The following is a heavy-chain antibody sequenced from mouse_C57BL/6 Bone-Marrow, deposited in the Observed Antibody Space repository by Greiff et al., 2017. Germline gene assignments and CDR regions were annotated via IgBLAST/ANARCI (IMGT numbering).Heavy chain of an antibody. CDR1: GYTFTDYD. CDR2: IDPETGGT. V-gene: IGHV1-15*01. D-gene: IGHD1-1*01. CDR3: TRARNYYGSSYSFAY. J-gene: IGHJ3*01. Sequence: QVQLQQSGAELVRPGASVTLSCKASGYTFTDYDMHWVKQTPVPGLEWIGAIDPETGGTAYNQKFKGKAILTADKSSSTAYMELRSLTSEDSAVYYCTRARNYYGSSYSFAYWGQGTLVTVAA.